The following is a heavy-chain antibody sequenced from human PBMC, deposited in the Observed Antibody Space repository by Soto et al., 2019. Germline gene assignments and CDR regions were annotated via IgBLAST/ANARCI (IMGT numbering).Heavy chain of an antibody. Sequence: ASVKVSCKASGYTFTSYYMHWVRQAPGQGLEWMGIINPSGGSTSYAQKFQGRVTITRDMSTRTAYMELTNLRPEDTAVYYCAASITMVVGWFDPWGQGTLVTVSS. CDR3: AASITMVVGWFDP. CDR2: INPSGGST. J-gene: IGHJ5*02. D-gene: IGHD3-22*01. CDR1: GYTFTSYY. V-gene: IGHV1-46*01.